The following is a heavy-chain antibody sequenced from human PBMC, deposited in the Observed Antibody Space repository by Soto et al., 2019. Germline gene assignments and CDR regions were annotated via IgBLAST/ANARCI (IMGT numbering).Heavy chain of an antibody. CDR1: EYSFTNHW. V-gene: IGHV5-10-1*01. D-gene: IGHD3-10*01. J-gene: IGHJ6*02. Sequence: GESLKISCKGSEYSFTNHWISWVRQMPGKGLEWMGRIDPSDSYTNYSPSFQGHITISADKSISTAYLQWSSLKASDTAMYYCARTYYSGSGSYYFPYYGMDVWGQGTTVTVSS. CDR3: ARTYYSGSGSYYFPYYGMDV. CDR2: IDPSDSYT.